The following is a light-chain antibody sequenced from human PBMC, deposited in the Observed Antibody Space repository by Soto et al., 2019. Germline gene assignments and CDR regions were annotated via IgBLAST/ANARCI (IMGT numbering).Light chain of an antibody. CDR2: DAS. J-gene: IGKJ1*01. CDR3: QQHGSGPWT. V-gene: IGKV3-20*01. Sequence: EIVLTQSPGTLSLSPGERVTLSCRASQSVSGSSLAWYQQRLGQAPRLLIYDASSRATGIPDRFSGSGSGTDFTITISRLEPEDFAVYYCQQHGSGPWTFGQGTKVEVK. CDR1: QSVSGSS.